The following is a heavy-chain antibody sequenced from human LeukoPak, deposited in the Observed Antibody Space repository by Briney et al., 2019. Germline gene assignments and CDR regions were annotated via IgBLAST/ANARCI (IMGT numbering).Heavy chain of an antibody. D-gene: IGHD6-13*01. J-gene: IGHJ4*02. CDR3: ARATGSSWRHFDY. V-gene: IGHV3-72*01. Sequence: QPGGSLRLSCAASGFTLSDHYMDWVRQAPGKGLEWVGRARDKANSYTTDYAASVKGRFTISRDESKNSVYLQVNSLKTEDTAVYYCARATGSSWRHFDYWGQGTLVTVSS. CDR2: ARDKANSYTT. CDR1: GFTLSDHY.